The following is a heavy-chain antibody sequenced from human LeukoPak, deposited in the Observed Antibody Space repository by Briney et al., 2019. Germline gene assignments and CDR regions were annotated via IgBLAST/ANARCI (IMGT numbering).Heavy chain of an antibody. CDR3: ARSRSAWYEDY. CDR2: ISYDGSNK. V-gene: IGHV3-30*04. CDR1: GFTFSTYP. J-gene: IGHJ4*02. Sequence: GGSLRLSCVASGFTFSTYPMHSVRQAPGKGLEWVAVISYDGSNKYYADSVKGRFTISRDNSKNTLYLQMNSLRAEDTAVYYCARSRSAWYEDYWGQGTLVTVSS. D-gene: IGHD6-19*01.